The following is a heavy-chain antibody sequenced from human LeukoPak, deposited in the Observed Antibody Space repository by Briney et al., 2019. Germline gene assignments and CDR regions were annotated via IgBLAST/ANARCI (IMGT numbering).Heavy chain of an antibody. CDR2: IIPIFGTA. CDR3: AERFGERGSYAFDI. V-gene: IGHV1-69*06. CDR1: GYTFTSYA. Sequence: SVKVSCKASGYTFTSYAISWVRQAPGQGLEWMGGIIPIFGTANYAQKFQGRVTITADKSTSTAYMELSSLRSEDTAVYYCAERFGERGSYAFDIWGQGTMVTVSS. D-gene: IGHD3-10*01. J-gene: IGHJ3*02.